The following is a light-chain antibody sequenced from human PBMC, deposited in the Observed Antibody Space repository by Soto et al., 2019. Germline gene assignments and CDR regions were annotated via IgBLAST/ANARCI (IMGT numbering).Light chain of an antibody. CDR3: QQSYITPLT. CDR1: QSINKY. CDR2: GAS. Sequence: DIQMTQSPSSLSASVGDSVTITCRASQSINKYVNWHQHKPGRAPNLLIYGASTPHIGVPSRFSGSGSGTNFSLTIGGLQPEDFAIYYCQQSYITPLTFGQGTRLEIK. V-gene: IGKV1-39*01. J-gene: IGKJ5*01.